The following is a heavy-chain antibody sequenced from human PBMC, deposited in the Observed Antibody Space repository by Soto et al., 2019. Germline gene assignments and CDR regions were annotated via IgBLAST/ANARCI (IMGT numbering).Heavy chain of an antibody. CDR3: ATSYGSGRLGY. CDR2: INHSGST. CDR1: GGSFSGYY. Sequence: SETLSLTCAVYGGSFSGYYWSWIRQPPGKGLEWIGEINHSGSTNYNPSLKSRVTISVDTSKNQFSLKLSSMTAADTAVYYCATSYGSGRLGYWGQGTLVTVSS. J-gene: IGHJ4*02. V-gene: IGHV4-34*01. D-gene: IGHD3-10*01.